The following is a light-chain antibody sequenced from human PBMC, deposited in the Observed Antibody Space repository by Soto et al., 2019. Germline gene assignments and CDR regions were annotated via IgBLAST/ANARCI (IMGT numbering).Light chain of an antibody. CDR3: QQYYSYPPWT. J-gene: IGKJ1*01. CDR2: AAS. Sequence: AIRMTQSPSSFSASTGDRVTITCRASQGISSYLAWYQQKQGKAPKLLIYAASTLQSGDTSRFSGSGSRTDFTLTISCLKSEDCANYYCQQYYSYPPWTFGQGTKVEIK. CDR1: QGISSY. V-gene: IGKV1-8*01.